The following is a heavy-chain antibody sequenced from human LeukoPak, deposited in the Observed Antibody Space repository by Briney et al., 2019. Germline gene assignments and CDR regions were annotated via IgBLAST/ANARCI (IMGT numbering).Heavy chain of an antibody. J-gene: IGHJ4*02. Sequence: SETLSLTCTVSGGSISSSSYYWSWIRQPAGKGLEWIGRIYISGSTNYNPSLKSRVTISLDTSKNQFSLKLSSVTAADTAVYYCAREWIAPTSGSFDYWGQGTLVTVSS. CDR2: IYISGST. CDR3: AREWIAPTSGSFDY. D-gene: IGHD2-2*03. V-gene: IGHV4-61*02. CDR1: GGSISSSSYY.